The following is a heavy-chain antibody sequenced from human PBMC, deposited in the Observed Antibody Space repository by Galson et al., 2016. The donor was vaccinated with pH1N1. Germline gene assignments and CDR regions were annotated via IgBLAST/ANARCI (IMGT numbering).Heavy chain of an antibody. V-gene: IGHV3-7*04. D-gene: IGHD6-19*01. CDR1: GFTFSSYW. J-gene: IGHJ4*02. CDR3: ARGGAVAGISTSDY. CDR2: IKQDGSET. Sequence: SLRLSCAASGFTFSSYWMSWVRQAPGKGLEWVANIKQDGSETYYVDSVKGRFTISRDNAKNSLYLQMNSPRAEDTAVHYCARGGAVAGISTSDYWGLGTLVSVSS.